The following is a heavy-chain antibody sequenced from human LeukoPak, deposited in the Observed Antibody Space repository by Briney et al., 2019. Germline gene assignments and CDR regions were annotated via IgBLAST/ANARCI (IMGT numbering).Heavy chain of an antibody. CDR1: GYTFTGYY. Sequence: ASVKVSCKASGYTFTGYYMHWVRQAPGQGLEWMGWINPNSGGTNYAQKFQGRVTMTRDTSISTAYMELSSLRSDDTAVYYCGRDDNSGIFVNVDYWGQGTLVTVSS. CDR2: INPNSGGT. J-gene: IGHJ4*02. V-gene: IGHV1-2*02. CDR3: GRDDNSGIFVNVDY. D-gene: IGHD4-23*01.